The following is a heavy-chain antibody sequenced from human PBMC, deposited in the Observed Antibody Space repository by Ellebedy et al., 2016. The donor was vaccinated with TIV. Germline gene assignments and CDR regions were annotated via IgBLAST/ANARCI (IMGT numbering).Heavy chain of an antibody. CDR1: GYTLTELS. J-gene: IGHJ4*02. CDR3: ARDHVEVPAALFYFDY. CDR2: FDPEDGET. D-gene: IGHD2-2*01. V-gene: IGHV1-24*01. Sequence: AASVKVSCKVSGYTLTELSMHWVRQAPGKGLEWMGGFDPEDGETIYAQKFQGRVAMTSDTSTSTVYMELSSLKSEDTAVYYCARDHVEVPAALFYFDYWGQGALVAVSS.